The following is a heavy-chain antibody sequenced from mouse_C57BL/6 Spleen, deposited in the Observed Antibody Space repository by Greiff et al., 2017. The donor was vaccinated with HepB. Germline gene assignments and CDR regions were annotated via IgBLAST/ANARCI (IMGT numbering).Heavy chain of an antibody. CDR3: ARDYSGRFAY. V-gene: IGHV3-6*01. D-gene: IGHD2-12*01. Sequence: ESGPGLVKPSQSLSLTCSVTGYSITSGYYWNWIRQFPGNKLEWMGYISYDGSNNYNPSLKNRISITRDTSKNQFFLKLNSVTTEDTATYYCARDYSGRFAYWGQGTLVTVSA. J-gene: IGHJ3*01. CDR2: ISYDGSN. CDR1: GYSITSGYY.